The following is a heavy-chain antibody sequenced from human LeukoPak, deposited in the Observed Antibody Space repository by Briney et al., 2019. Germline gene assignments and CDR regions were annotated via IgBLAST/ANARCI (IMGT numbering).Heavy chain of an antibody. CDR3: ARGSSGWVSDY. D-gene: IGHD6-19*01. J-gene: IGHJ4*02. Sequence: SETLSLTCTVSGGPIGSRGYYWGWLRPPPGKGLEWIGSIYYSGNTYYNPSLKSRVTISVDTSKNQFSLKLSSVTAADTAVYYCARGSSGWVSDYWGQGTLVTVSS. CDR2: IYYSGNT. CDR1: GGPIGSRGYY. V-gene: IGHV4-39*01.